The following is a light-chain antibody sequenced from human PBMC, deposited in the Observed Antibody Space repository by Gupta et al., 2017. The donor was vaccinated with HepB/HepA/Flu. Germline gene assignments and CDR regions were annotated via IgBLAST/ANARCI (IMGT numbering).Light chain of an antibody. Sequence: VLTQSPATLSLSPGQRATLSCRASENLNHSLAWYHQRPGQSPRFLIYDASVRATGVPPRFSGSGFGTDFTLTIARLESEDLGIYYCQHRLSGPLTFGGGTKV. V-gene: IGKV3-11*01. J-gene: IGKJ4*01. CDR3: QHRLSGPLT. CDR2: DAS. CDR1: ENLNHS.